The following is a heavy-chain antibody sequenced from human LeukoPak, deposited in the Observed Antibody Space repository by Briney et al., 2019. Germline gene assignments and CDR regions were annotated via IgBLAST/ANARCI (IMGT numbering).Heavy chain of an antibody. V-gene: IGHV3-23*01. CDR1: GFTFSSYW. J-gene: IGHJ4*02. CDR3: AKDAGTTRSFYYFDY. D-gene: IGHD1-1*01. CDR2: ISGSGGST. Sequence: GGSLRLSCAASGFTFSSYWMHWVRQAPGKGLVWVSAISGSGGSTYYADSVKGRFTISRDNSKNTLYLQMNSLRAEDTAVYYCAKDAGTTRSFYYFDYWGQGTLVTVSS.